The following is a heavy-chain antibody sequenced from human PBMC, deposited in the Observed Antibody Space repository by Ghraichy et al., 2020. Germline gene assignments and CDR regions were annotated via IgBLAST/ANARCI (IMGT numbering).Heavy chain of an antibody. CDR3: ARYSGYDYFDY. CDR1: GFTFSSYA. D-gene: IGHD5-12*01. CDR2: ISSNGGST. J-gene: IGHJ4*02. Sequence: GGSLRLSCAASGFTFSSYAMHWVRQAPGKGLEYVLAISSNGGSTYYANSVKGRFTISRDNSKNTLYLQMGSLRAEDMAVYYCARYSGYDYFDYWGQGTLVTVSS. V-gene: IGHV3-64*01.